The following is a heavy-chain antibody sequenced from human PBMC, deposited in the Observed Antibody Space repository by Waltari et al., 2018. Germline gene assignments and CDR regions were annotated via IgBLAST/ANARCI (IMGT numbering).Heavy chain of an antibody. V-gene: IGHV4-34*01. CDR3: ARGRWGPLGY. Sequence: QVQLQQWGAGLLKPSETLSLTCAVYGGSFSGYYWSWIRQPPGKGLGWIGEINHSGSTNYNPSLKSRVTISVDASKNQFSLKLSSVTAADTAVYYCARGRWGPLGYWGQGTLVTVSS. J-gene: IGHJ4*02. CDR1: GGSFSGYY. D-gene: IGHD3-16*01. CDR2: INHSGST.